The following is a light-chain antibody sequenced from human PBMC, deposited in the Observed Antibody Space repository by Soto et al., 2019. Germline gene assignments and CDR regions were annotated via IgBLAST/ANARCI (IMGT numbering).Light chain of an antibody. CDR3: ASSAGYFYV. CDR2: EVN. V-gene: IGLV2-8*01. J-gene: IGLJ1*01. CDR1: SSDVGGHNY. Sequence: QPVLTQPPSASGSPGQSVTISCTGTSSDVGGHNYVSWYQHHPGKVPKVMIYEVNKRPAGVPDRFSGSKSGNTASLTVSGLQAEDEADYYCASSAGYFYVFGTGTKVTVL.